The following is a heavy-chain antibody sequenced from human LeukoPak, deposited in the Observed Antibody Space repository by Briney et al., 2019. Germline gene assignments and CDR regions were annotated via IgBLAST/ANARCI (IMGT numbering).Heavy chain of an antibody. D-gene: IGHD1-20*01. Sequence: ASVKVSCKASGYTFTGYYMHWVRQAPGQGLELMGWINHNSCGTNYAQKFQGRVTMTRDTSISTAYMELSRLRSDDTAVYYCARLTYNWNDYAFDIWGQGTMVTVSS. V-gene: IGHV1-2*02. CDR1: GYTFTGYY. J-gene: IGHJ3*02. CDR2: INHNSCGT. CDR3: ARLTYNWNDYAFDI.